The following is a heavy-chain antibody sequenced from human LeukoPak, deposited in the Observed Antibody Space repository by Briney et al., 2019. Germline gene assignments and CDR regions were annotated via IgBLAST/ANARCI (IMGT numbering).Heavy chain of an antibody. J-gene: IGHJ3*02. CDR1: GGSISSGTYS. V-gene: IGHV4-30-4*07. CDR3: ARDGRYYYAFDI. Sequence: SETLSLACAVSGGSISSGTYSWSWIRQPPGKGLEWIGYIYYSGTTYYNPSLKSRATISVDTSKNQFSLKLSSVTAADTAVYYCARDGRYYYAFDIWGQGTMVTVSS. CDR2: IYYSGTT. D-gene: IGHD1-26*01.